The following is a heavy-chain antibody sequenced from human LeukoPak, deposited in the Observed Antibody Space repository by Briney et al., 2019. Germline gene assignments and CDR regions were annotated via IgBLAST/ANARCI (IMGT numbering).Heavy chain of an antibody. CDR3: ASPRLPYGDSFLGY. D-gene: IGHD4-17*01. CDR2: INSDGSST. CDR1: GFTFSTYW. Sequence: GGSLRLSCAASGFTFSTYWMHWVRQAPGKGLVWVSRINSDGSSTTYADSVKGRFTISRDNAKNTLYLQMNSLRAEDTAVYYCASPRLPYGDSFLGYWGQGTLITVSS. J-gene: IGHJ4*02. V-gene: IGHV3-74*01.